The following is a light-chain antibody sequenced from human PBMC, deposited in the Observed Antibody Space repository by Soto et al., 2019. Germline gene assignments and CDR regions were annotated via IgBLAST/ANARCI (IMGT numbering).Light chain of an antibody. CDR3: QQSFTTPS. V-gene: IGKV1-39*01. CDR1: QTVSSY. CDR2: ATS. Sequence: QVTQSPSSLSASPGDRVNITCRASQTVSSYLNWYQQKPGTVPKLLIYATSNLQSGVPSRFSGRGFGTDFTLTISSLQPEDFATYYCQQSFTTPSFGQGNDWRL. J-gene: IGKJ5*01.